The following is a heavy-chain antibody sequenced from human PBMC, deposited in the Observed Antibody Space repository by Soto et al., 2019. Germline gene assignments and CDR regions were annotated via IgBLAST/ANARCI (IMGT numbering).Heavy chain of an antibody. J-gene: IGHJ1*01. D-gene: IGHD6-13*01. CDR3: AREYSSSWYGH. Sequence: VSGPTLVNPTHTLTVTCTFSGFSLSTNAVGVGWIRQPPGKALEWLALIYWNDDKRYSPSLKSRLTITKATSKNQVVLTMTNVDHVETATYYCAREYSSSWYGHWGKGPLVTVSS. CDR2: IYWNDDK. CDR1: GFSLSTNAVG. V-gene: IGHV2-5*01.